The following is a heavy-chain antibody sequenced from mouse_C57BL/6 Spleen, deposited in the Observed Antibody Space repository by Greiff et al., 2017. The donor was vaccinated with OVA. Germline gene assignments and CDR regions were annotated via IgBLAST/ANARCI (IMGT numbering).Heavy chain of an antibody. J-gene: IGHJ1*03. CDR2: IRSKSSNYAT. V-gene: IGHV10-3*01. D-gene: IGHD2-3*01. CDR3: VRDPFYEGYFDV. CDR1: GFTFNTYA. Sequence: DAGGGLVQPKGSLKLSCAASGFTFNTYAMHWVRQAPGKGLEWVARIRSKSSNYATYYADSVKDRFTISRDDSQSMLYLQMNNLKTEDTAMYYCVRDPFYEGYFDVWGTGTTVTVSS.